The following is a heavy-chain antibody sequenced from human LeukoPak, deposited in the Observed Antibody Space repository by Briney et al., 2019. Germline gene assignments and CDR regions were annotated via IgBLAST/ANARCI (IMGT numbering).Heavy chain of an antibody. J-gene: IGHJ4*02. CDR1: GGTFISYA. CDR3: ARASTRSYLVNFDY. V-gene: IGHV1-69*13. D-gene: IGHD5-18*01. CDR2: IIPIFGTA. Sequence: ASVKVSCKASGGTFISYAISWVRQAPGQGLEWMGGIIPIFGTANYAQKFQGRVTITADESTSTVYMELSSLRSEDTAVYYCARASTRSYLVNFDYWGQGTLVTVSS.